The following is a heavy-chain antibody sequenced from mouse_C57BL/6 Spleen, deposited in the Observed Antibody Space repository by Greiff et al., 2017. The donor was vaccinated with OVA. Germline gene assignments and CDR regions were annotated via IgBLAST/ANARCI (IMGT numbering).Heavy chain of an antibody. Sequence: VHLQPSVPALVPPGASVPLSFPASVFSFHVAYLPCLPPRPYPGRERSGRKDPENDETEEESKCRGKATRTADKAANTAYLQLSSLTSEDTAVYYCTTGALYYDYDVSPAWFADWGQGTLVTVSA. CDR2: KDPENDET. CDR1: VFSFHVAY. CDR3: TTGALYYDYDVSPAWFAD. J-gene: IGHJ3*01. V-gene: IGHV14-4*01. D-gene: IGHD2-4*01.